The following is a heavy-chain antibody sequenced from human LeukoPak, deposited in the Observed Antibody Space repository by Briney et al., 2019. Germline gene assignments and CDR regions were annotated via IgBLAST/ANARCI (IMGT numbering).Heavy chain of an antibody. CDR2: ISSSGSTI. D-gene: IGHD3-16*01. CDR1: GFTFSDYY. CDR3: ARDLPGPRGSYVFDP. Sequence: GGSLRLSCAASGFTFSDYYMSWIRQAPGKGLEWVSYISSSGSTIYYADSVKGRFTISRDNAKNSLYLQMNSLGAEDTAVYYCARDLPGPRGSYVFDPWGQGTLVTVSS. J-gene: IGHJ5*02. V-gene: IGHV3-11*01.